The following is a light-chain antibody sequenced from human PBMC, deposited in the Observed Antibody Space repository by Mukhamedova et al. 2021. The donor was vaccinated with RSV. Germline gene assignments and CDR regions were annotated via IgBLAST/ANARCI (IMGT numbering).Light chain of an antibody. CDR3: QQYGSSRT. V-gene: IGKV3-20*01. CDR1: SFSSSY. Sequence: SFSSSYLAWYQQKPGQAPRLLIYGASSRATGIPDRFSGSGSETDFTLTISRLEPEDFAVYYCQQYGSSRTFGQGTKVEIK. CDR2: GAS. J-gene: IGKJ1*01.